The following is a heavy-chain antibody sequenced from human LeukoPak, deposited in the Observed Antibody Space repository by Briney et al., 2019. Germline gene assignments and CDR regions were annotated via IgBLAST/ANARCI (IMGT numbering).Heavy chain of an antibody. CDR1: GFTFSSYG. CDR2: ISGSGGST. J-gene: IGHJ5*02. CDR3: ARGPGYIVVVPAAIP. Sequence: GGSLRLSCAASGFTFSSYGMHWVRQAPGKGLEWVSAISGSGGSTYYADSVKGRFTISRDNSKNTLYLQMNSLRAEDTAVYYCARGPGYIVVVPAAIPWGQGTLVTVSS. D-gene: IGHD2-2*01. V-gene: IGHV3-23*01.